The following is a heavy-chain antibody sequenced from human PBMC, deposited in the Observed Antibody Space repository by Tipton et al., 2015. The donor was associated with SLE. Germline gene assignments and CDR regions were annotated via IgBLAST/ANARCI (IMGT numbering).Heavy chain of an antibody. Sequence: QLVQSGAEVKKPGASVKVSCKASGYTFTSYGISWVRQAPGQGLEWMGWISAYNGNTNYAQKLQGRVTMTTDTSTSTAYMELRSLRSDDAAVYYCARDRWLTTWLDDAFDIWGQGTMVTASS. CDR2: ISAYNGNT. CDR1: GYTFTSYG. J-gene: IGHJ3*02. CDR3: ARDRWLTTWLDDAFDI. D-gene: IGHD4-17*01. V-gene: IGHV1-18*01.